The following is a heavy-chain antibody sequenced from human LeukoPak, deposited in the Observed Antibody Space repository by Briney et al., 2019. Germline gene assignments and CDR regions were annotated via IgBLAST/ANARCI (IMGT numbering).Heavy chain of an antibody. D-gene: IGHD6-13*01. CDR1: GGSISSSSYY. CDR3: ARQSSRLGYAFDI. CDR2: IYYSGST. V-gene: IGHV4-39*01. Sequence: SETLSLTCTVSGGSISSSSYYWGWIRQPPGKGLEWIGSIYYSGSTYYNPSLKSRVTISVDTSKNQFSLKLSSVTAADTAVYYCARQSSRLGYAFDIWGQGTMVTVSS. J-gene: IGHJ3*02.